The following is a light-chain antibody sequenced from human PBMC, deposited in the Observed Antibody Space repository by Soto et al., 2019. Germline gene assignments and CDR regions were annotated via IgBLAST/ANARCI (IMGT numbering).Light chain of an antibody. CDR2: EVT. Sequence: QSALTQPASVSGSPGQSITISCTGTSSDVGSRNLVSWYQQHPGKAPTLIIYEVTKWPSGVSNRFSGSKSGNTASLTIYGLQAEDEADYYCCSYAGSYTWVFGGGTKLTVL. CDR1: SSDVGSRNL. J-gene: IGLJ3*02. V-gene: IGLV2-23*02. CDR3: CSYAGSYTWV.